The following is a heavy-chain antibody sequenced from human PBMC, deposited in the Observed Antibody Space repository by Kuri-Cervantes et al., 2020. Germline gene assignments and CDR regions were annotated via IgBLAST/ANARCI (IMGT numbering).Heavy chain of an antibody. CDR2: IYPGDSDT. CDR3: ARHGDDYGDCRSGVNYYYYYGMDV. CDR1: GYSFTSYW. V-gene: IGHV5-51*01. D-gene: IGHD4-17*01. Sequence: KVSCKGSGYSFTSYWIGWVRQMPGKGLEWMGIIYPGDSDTRYSPSFQGQVTISADKSISTAYLQWSSLKASDTAMYYCARHGDDYGDCRSGVNYYYYYGMDVWGQGTTVTVSS. J-gene: IGHJ6*02.